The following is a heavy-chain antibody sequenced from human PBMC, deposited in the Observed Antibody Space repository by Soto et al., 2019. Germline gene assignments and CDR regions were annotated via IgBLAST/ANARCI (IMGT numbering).Heavy chain of an antibody. CDR1: GGSISSYY. J-gene: IGHJ5*02. Sequence: QVQLQESGPGLVKPSETLSLTCTVSGGSISSYYWSWIRQPPGKGLEWIGYIYYSGSTNYNPSLKRRVTISVDTSKNQFSLKLSSVTAADTAVYYCAREDGELANWFDPWGHGTLVTVSS. CDR3: AREDGELANWFDP. V-gene: IGHV4-59*01. D-gene: IGHD1-7*01. CDR2: IYYSGST.